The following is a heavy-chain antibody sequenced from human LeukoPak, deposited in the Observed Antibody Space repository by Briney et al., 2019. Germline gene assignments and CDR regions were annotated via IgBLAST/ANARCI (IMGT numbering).Heavy chain of an antibody. D-gene: IGHD3-22*01. CDR1: GGTFSRYA. J-gene: IGHJ4*02. V-gene: IGHV1-69*13. CDR3: ARDAAIYDRRGYYFLW. CDR2: IIPILGTP. Sequence: VASVKVSCKASGGTFSRYAISWVRQAPGQGLEWMGGIIPILGTPNYAQKFQGRVTITADESTTTAYMELTSLRSEDTAIYYCARDAAIYDRRGYYFLWWGQGTLVTVSS.